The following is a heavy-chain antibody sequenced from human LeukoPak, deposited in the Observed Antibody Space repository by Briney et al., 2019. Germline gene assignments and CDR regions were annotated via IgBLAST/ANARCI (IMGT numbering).Heavy chain of an antibody. CDR3: AREGIAVAGDY. J-gene: IGHJ4*02. V-gene: IGHV4-30-4*08. Sequence: SQTLSLTCTVSGGSISSGDYYWSWIRQPPGKGLEWIGYIYYSGSTYYNPSLKSRVTLSVDTSKNQFSLKLSSVTAADTAVYYCAREGIAVAGDYWGQGTLVTVSS. CDR1: GGSISSGDYY. D-gene: IGHD6-19*01. CDR2: IYYSGST.